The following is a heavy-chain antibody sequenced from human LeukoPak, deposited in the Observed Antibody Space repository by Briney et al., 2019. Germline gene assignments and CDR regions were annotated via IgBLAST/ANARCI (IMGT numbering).Heavy chain of an antibody. CDR3: ASFHISGKSYNGLHY. CDR1: GYSFTSYW. Sequence: GESLKISCKGSGYSFTSYWIGWVRQMPGKGLEWMGIIYPSDSDTRYSPSFQGQVTISADKSINTVYLHWNSLKASDTAMYYCASFHISGKSYNGLHYWGQGTLVTVSS. CDR2: IYPSDSDT. J-gene: IGHJ4*02. D-gene: IGHD3-10*01. V-gene: IGHV5-51*01.